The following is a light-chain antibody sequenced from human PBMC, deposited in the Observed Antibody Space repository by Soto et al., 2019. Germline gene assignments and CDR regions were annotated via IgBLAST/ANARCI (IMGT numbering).Light chain of an antibody. CDR3: QTWGSGIVV. V-gene: IGLV4-69*01. CDR1: SGHSNYA. J-gene: IGLJ2*01. CDR2: RNSDGSH. Sequence: QLVLTQSPSASASLGASVKLTCTLSSGHSNYAIAWHQQQSEKGPRYLMKRNSDGSHSKGDGIPDRFSGSSSGAERYLTISSRQSEDEADYYCQTWGSGIVVFGGGTKLTVL.